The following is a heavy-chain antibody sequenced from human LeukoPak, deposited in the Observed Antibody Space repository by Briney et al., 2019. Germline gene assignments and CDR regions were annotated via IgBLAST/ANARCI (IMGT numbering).Heavy chain of an antibody. J-gene: IGHJ4*02. CDR1: GFTFNHYG. Sequence: GGSLRLSCEASGFTFNHYGMHWVRPAPGKGLEWVAVIWSDSSNKFYADSVRGRFTISRDDSRKTLFLQMDSLTAEDTAVYYCAKDAQRGFDYSNSLEYWGRGTLVTVSS. CDR3: AKDAQRGFDYSNSLEY. CDR2: IWSDSSNK. V-gene: IGHV3-33*06. D-gene: IGHD4-11*01.